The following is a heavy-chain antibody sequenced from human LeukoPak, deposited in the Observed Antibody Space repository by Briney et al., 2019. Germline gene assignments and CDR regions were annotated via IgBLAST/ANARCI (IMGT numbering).Heavy chain of an antibody. Sequence: KSSETLSLTCTVSGGSISSYYWSWIRQPPGKGLEWIGYIYYSGSTNYNPSLKSRVTISVDTSKNQFSLKLSSVTAADTAVYYCARGDYYDSSGYYPDGYYFDYWGQGTLVTVSS. CDR1: GGSISSYY. V-gene: IGHV4-59*01. J-gene: IGHJ4*02. D-gene: IGHD3-22*01. CDR2: IYYSGST. CDR3: ARGDYYDSSGYYPDGYYFDY.